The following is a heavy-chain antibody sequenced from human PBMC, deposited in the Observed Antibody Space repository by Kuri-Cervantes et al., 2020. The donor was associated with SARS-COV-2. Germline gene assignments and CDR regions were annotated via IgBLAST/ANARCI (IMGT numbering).Heavy chain of an antibody. V-gene: IGHV4-39*07. Sequence: GSLRLSCTVSGGSISSSSYYWGWIRQPPGKGLEWIGEINHSGSTNYSPSLKSRVTISVDTSKNQFSLKLSSVTAADTAVYYCARGYGSGSYIYYYYGMDVWGQGTTVTVSS. CDR2: INHSGST. CDR1: GGSISSSSYY. D-gene: IGHD3-10*01. CDR3: ARGYGSGSYIYYYYGMDV. J-gene: IGHJ6*02.